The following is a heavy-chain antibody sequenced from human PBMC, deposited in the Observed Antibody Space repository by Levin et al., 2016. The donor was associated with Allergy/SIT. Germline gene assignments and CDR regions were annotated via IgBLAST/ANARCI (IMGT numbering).Heavy chain of an antibody. Sequence: ASVKVSCKASGYTFTDYDITWVRQAAGQGLEWMGWMNPNSANTGFAPRFQGRVSMTSDTSISTAYMELSSLDSDDTAVYYCARAWRNHLLSDSWGQGTLVTVSS. CDR2: MNPNSANT. D-gene: IGHD2-2*01. V-gene: IGHV1-8*01. J-gene: IGHJ4*02. CDR1: GYTFTDYD. CDR3: ARAWRNHLLSDS.